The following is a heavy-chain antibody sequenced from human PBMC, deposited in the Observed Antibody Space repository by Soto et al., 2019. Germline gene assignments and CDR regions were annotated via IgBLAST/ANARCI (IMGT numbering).Heavy chain of an antibody. CDR3: ARGTDYYDSSGYGYYFDH. CDR1: GGSFSGYY. Sequence: PSETLSLTXAVYGGSFSGYYWSWIRQPPGKGLEWIGEINHSGSTNYNPSLKSRVTISVDTSKNQFSLKLSSVTAADTAVYYCARGTDYYDSSGYGYYFDHWGQGTLVTVSS. D-gene: IGHD3-22*01. CDR2: INHSGST. J-gene: IGHJ4*02. V-gene: IGHV4-34*01.